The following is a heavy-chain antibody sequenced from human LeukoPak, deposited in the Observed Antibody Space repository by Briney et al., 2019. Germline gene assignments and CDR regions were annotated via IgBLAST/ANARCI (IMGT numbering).Heavy chain of an antibody. V-gene: IGHV4-38-2*01. CDR2: IDQGGST. CDR3: ARGDFYNYGKPFDP. J-gene: IGHJ5*02. Sequence: PSETLSLTCAASGYPIRTGSFWGFIRPPPAQHPQCTASIDQGGSTYYNPSLKSRVTISVDTSKNQFSVKLTSVTAADTAVYYCARGDFYNYGKPFDPWSQGTLVTVSS. CDR1: GYPIRTGSF. D-gene: IGHD5-18*01.